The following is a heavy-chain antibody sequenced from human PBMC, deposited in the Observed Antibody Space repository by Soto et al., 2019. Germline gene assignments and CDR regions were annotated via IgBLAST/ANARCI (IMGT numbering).Heavy chain of an antibody. V-gene: IGHV1-46*03. J-gene: IGHJ4*02. Sequence: QVQLVQSGAEVKEPGASVKVSCKASGYIFTSYYIHWVRQAPGQGLEWMGIINPSGGSTTYAQKFQGRVTMTRDTSTSTVYMELSSLRSEDTAVYYWARVYCGGDCPSGYWGQGTLVTVSS. D-gene: IGHD2-21*02. CDR3: ARVYCGGDCPSGY. CDR1: GYIFTSYY. CDR2: INPSGGST.